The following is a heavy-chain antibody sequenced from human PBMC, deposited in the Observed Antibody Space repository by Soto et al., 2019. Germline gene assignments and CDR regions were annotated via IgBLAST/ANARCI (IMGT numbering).Heavy chain of an antibody. CDR3: ARPTNDYGDYAY. CDR1: GGCISSKKW. CDR2: IYYRGST. Sequence: PSETLSLTCAGYGGCISSKKWWNWIGQPPGKGLEWIGSIYYRGSTYYNPSLKSRLTLSVDTSKNQFFLRLTSVTAADTAVYYCARPTNDYGDYAYWGQGTLVTVSS. D-gene: IGHD4-17*01. V-gene: IGHV4-39*01. J-gene: IGHJ4*02.